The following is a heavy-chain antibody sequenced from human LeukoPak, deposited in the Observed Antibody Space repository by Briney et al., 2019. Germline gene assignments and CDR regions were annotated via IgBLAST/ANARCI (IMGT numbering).Heavy chain of an antibody. Sequence: SETLSLTCTVSGGSNSSYYWSWIRQPPGKGLEWIGYIYYSGSTNYNPSLKSRVTISVDTSKNQFSLKLSSVTAADTAVYYCATSGYSYGLGGFDYWGQGTLVTVSS. V-gene: IGHV4-59*01. CDR1: GGSNSSYY. CDR2: IYYSGST. D-gene: IGHD5-18*01. J-gene: IGHJ4*02. CDR3: ATSGYSYGLGGFDY.